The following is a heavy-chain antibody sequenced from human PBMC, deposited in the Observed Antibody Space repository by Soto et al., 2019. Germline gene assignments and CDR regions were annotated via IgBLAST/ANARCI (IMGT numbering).Heavy chain of an antibody. CDR1: GGSISRYY. J-gene: IGHJ5*02. CDR3: VRVYCSSTSCYIWDNWFDP. Sequence: SETLSLTCTVSGGSISRYYWSWIRQPPGKGLEWIGCIYYSGRTNYNPSLKSRVTISVDTSKNQFSLKLSSVTAADTAVYYCVRVYCSSTSCYIWDNWFDPWGQGTLVTVSS. V-gene: IGHV4-59*01. D-gene: IGHD2-2*02. CDR2: IYYSGRT.